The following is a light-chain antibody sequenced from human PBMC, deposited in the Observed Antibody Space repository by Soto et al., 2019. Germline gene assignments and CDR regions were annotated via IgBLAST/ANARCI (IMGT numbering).Light chain of an antibody. V-gene: IGKV1-5*01. CDR1: QTISTL. CDR3: QQYSHLVT. CDR2: DAS. Sequence: IQMTPSPSTLSAPVGDRVTITCPASQTISTLLAWFQHKPGKAPNLLIYDASNLESGVPSRFSGSGSGTEFTLTISSLQSDDSATYFCQQYSHLVTFGQGTKLEIK. J-gene: IGKJ2*01.